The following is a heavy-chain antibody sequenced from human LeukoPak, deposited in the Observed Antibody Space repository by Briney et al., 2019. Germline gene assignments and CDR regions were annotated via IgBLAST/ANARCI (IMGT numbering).Heavy chain of an antibody. V-gene: IGHV1-46*01. CDR1: GYTFTSYY. J-gene: IGHJ4*02. CDR3: ARDWDINYYGSGSYEFGY. Sequence: ASLKVSCKASGYTFTSYYMHWVRQAPGQGLEWMGIINTSGGSTSDAQKFQGRVTMTRDMSTSTVYMELSSLRSEDTAVYYCARDWDINYYGSGSYEFGYWGQGTLVTVSS. CDR2: INTSGGST. D-gene: IGHD3-10*01.